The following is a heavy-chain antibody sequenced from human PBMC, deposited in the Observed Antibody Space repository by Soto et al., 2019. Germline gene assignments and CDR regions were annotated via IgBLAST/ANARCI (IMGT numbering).Heavy chain of an antibody. CDR2: ISAYNGNT. J-gene: IGHJ4*02. CDR3: ARDLGGGVYASPTFFDY. V-gene: IGHV1-18*01. CDR1: GYTFTSYG. Sequence: QVQLVQSGAEVKKPGASVKVSCKASGYTFTSYGISWVRQAPGQGLEWMGWISAYNGNTNYAPKLQGRVTMTTDTSTSTAYMELRSLRSDDTAVYYCARDLGGGVYASPTFFDYWGQGTLVTVSS. D-gene: IGHD2-8*01.